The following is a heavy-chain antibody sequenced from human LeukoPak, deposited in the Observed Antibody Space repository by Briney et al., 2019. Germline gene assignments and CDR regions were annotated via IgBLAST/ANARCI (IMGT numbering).Heavy chain of an antibody. CDR1: GVSISSSNYY. J-gene: IGHJ3*02. Sequence: SETLSLTCTVSGVSISSSNYYWGWIRQPPGKGLEWIGTITYGGSIYYNPSLKSRVTISEDTSKNQFSVKLSSVTAADTAAYYCARHTKSGYNFGFRGFDIWGQGTAVTVSS. CDR2: ITYGGSI. D-gene: IGHD5-18*01. V-gene: IGHV4-39*01. CDR3: ARHTKSGYNFGFRGFDI.